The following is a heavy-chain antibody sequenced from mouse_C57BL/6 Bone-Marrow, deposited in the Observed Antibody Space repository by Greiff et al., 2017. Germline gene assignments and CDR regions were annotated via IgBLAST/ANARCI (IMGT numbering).Heavy chain of an antibody. CDR3: SRWEDYYGSSFPYWYFDV. D-gene: IGHD1-1*01. V-gene: IGHV1-18*01. J-gene: IGHJ1*03. CDR2: INPNNGGT. Sequence: VQLQQSGPELVKPGASVKIPCKASGYTFTDYNMDWVKQSHGKSLEWIGDINPNNGGTIYNQKFKGKATLTVDKSSSTAYMSLRSLTSEDTAVYYWSRWEDYYGSSFPYWYFDVWGTGTTVTVSS. CDR1: GYTFTDYN.